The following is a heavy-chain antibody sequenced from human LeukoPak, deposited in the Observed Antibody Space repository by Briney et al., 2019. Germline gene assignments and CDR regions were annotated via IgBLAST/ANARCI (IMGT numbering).Heavy chain of an antibody. Sequence: GGSLRLSCAASGFTVSSNYMSWVRQAPGKGLEWVSVIYSGGTTYYADSVKGRFTISRDNSKNTLYLQMNSLRAEDTAVYYCARGTRWAAGPFDYWGQGTLVTVSS. CDR3: ARGTRWAAGPFDY. J-gene: IGHJ4*02. CDR1: GFTVSSNY. CDR2: IYSGGTT. D-gene: IGHD1-14*01. V-gene: IGHV3-53*01.